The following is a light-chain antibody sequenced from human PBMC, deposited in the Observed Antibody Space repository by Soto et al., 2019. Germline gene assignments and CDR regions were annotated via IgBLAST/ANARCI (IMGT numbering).Light chain of an antibody. J-gene: IGKJ4*01. CDR1: QSIGKW. CDR3: QQYNTYPLS. CDR2: DAS. V-gene: IGKV1-5*01. Sequence: DIQMTQSPSTLSASVGDRVIITCRASQSIGKWLAWYQQRPGKAPKLLIYDASNLESGVPSRFSGSTSGTEFTLNVSSLQPDDFAPYYCQQYNTYPLSFGGGTKVEIK.